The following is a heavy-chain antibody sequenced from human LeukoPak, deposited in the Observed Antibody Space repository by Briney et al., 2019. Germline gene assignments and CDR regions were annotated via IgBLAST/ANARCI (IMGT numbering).Heavy chain of an antibody. J-gene: IGHJ4*02. CDR3: ARRPAYSSSWGFDY. D-gene: IGHD6-13*01. CDR1: GGSISSSSYY. V-gene: IGHV4-39*01. CDR2: IYYSGST. Sequence: SETLSLTCTVSGGSISSSSYYWGWIRQPPGKGLEWIASIYYSGSTYYNPSLKSRVTISVDTSKNQFSPKLSSVTAADTAVYYCARRPAYSSSWGFDYWGQGTLVTVSS.